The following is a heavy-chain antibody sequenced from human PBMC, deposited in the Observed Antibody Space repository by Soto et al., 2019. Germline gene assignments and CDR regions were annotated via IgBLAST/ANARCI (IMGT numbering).Heavy chain of an antibody. J-gene: IGHJ5*02. CDR1: GYTFTSYY. CDR2: INPSGGST. V-gene: IGHV1-46*01. CDR3: ARGGGGSCYSCWFDP. Sequence: QVQLVQSGAEVKKPGASVKVSCKASGYTFTSYYMHWVRQAPGQGLECMGIINPSGGSTSYAQKFPGRVTMTRDTSTSTVYMELSSLRSEDTAVYYCARGGGGSCYSCWFDPWGQGTLVTVSS. D-gene: IGHD2-15*01.